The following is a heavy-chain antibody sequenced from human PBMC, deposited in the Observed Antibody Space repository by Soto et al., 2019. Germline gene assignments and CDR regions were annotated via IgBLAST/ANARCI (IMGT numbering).Heavy chain of an antibody. J-gene: IGHJ5*02. CDR1: GFTFINYA. Sequence: QEQLVESGGGVVQPGRSLRLSCAASGFTFINYAMHWVRQAPGKGLEWVALISGDGSNEYYADSVKGRFTISRDNSRNKLYLQMNSLRADDTAVYYCARHLSHLKSGWFDPWGQGTLVTVSS. D-gene: IGHD1-26*01. CDR2: ISGDGSNE. CDR3: ARHLSHLKSGWFDP. V-gene: IGHV3-30-3*01.